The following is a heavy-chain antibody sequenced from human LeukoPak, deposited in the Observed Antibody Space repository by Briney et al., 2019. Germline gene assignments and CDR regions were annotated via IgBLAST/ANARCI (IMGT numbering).Heavy chain of an antibody. Sequence: SETLSLTCGVYGGSFSGYYWSWVRQPPGKGREWIGEINNSGSTNYNPSLTSRVTISVDTSKNQFSLKLSSVTAADTAVYYCARVRGRYSNYAYYYYMDVWGNGTTVTVSS. D-gene: IGHD4-11*01. CDR2: INNSGST. CDR1: GGSFSGYY. CDR3: ARVRGRYSNYAYYYYMDV. J-gene: IGHJ6*03. V-gene: IGHV4-34*01.